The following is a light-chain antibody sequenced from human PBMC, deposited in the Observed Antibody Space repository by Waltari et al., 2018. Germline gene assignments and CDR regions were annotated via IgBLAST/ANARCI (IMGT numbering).Light chain of an antibody. CDR1: SPNTGAGYD. CDR3: QSYDSSLSGSV. V-gene: IGLV1-40*01. Sequence: QSGLTQPPSVSGAPGPRVPISCTGSSPNTGAGYDVHCDQLLPGTAPKLLIYGNSNRPSGVPDRFSGSKSGTSASLAITGLQAEDEAGYYCQSYDSSLSGSVFGGGTKLTVL. J-gene: IGLJ2*01. CDR2: GNS.